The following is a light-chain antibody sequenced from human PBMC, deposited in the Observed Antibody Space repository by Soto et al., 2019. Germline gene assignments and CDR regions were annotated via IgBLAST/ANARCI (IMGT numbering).Light chain of an antibody. V-gene: IGKV3-11*01. CDR2: DAS. CDR3: QQRSNWPPIT. CDR1: QSVSSY. Sequence: EIVLTQSPATLSLSPGERATLSCRASQSVSSYLAWYQQKPGQAPRLLIYDASNRATGIPARFSGSGSGTYFPPTISILEPEDFAVYYCQQRSNWPPITFGQGTQLEIK. J-gene: IGKJ5*01.